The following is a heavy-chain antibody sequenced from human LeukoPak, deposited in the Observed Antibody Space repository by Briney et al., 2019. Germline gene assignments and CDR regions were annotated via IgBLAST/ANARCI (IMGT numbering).Heavy chain of an antibody. Sequence: GASVKVSCKASGYTFTSYDINWVRQATGQGLEWMGWMNPNSGNTGYAQKFQGRVTITRNTSISTAYMELSSLRSEDTAVYYCARDPPGYSGSYHRGYFDYWGQGTLVTVSS. CDR1: GYTFTSYD. J-gene: IGHJ4*02. CDR2: MNPNSGNT. V-gene: IGHV1-8*03. D-gene: IGHD1-26*01. CDR3: ARDPPGYSGSYHRGYFDY.